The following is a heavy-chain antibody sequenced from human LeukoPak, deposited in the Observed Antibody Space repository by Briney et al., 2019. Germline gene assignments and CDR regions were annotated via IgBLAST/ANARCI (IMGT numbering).Heavy chain of an antibody. V-gene: IGHV3-23*01. J-gene: IGHJ4*02. CDR1: GFTFSSYE. CDR2: ISGSGGST. D-gene: IGHD6-19*01. Sequence: PGGSLRLSCAASGFTFSSYEMNWVRQAPGKGLEWVSGISGSGGSTYYADSVKGRFTISRDNSRNTLYLQLNSLRAEDTAVYYCAKLVAGSDFWGQGTLVTVSS. CDR3: AKLVAGSDF.